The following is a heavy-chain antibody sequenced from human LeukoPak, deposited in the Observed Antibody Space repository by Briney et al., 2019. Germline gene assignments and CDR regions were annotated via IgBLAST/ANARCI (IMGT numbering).Heavy chain of an antibody. CDR3: ARDRDGSSGPSGYYYMDG. J-gene: IGHJ6*03. Sequence: ASVNVSCKASGYTFTGYYMHWVRQGPGQGREGMGWINPNSGGTNYAKKFQGRVTVTRDTSISTAYMELSRRRFCETAVYYCARDRDGSSGPSGYYYMDGWGKGTSVTVPS. V-gene: IGHV1-2*02. CDR1: GYTFTGYY. CDR2: INPNSGGT. D-gene: IGHD6-19*01.